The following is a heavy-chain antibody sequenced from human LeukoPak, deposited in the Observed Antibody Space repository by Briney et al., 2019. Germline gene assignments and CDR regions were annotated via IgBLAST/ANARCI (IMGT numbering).Heavy chain of an antibody. CDR1: GFTFSSYA. J-gene: IGHJ3*02. CDR3: ARVHYDILTGYYTDDAFDI. D-gene: IGHD3-9*01. CDR2: ISYDGSNK. Sequence: GGSLRLSCAASGFTFSSYAMHWVRQSPGKGLEGVAVISYDGSNKYYADSVKGRFTISRDNSKNNMYLQMNSLRAEDTAVYYCARVHYDILTGYYTDDAFDIWGQGTMVTVSS. V-gene: IGHV3-30-3*01.